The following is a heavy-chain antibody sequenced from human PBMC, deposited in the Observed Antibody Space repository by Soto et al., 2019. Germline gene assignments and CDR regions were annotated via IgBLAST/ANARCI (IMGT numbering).Heavy chain of an antibody. D-gene: IGHD3-10*01. J-gene: IGHJ6*02. CDR2: IYYSGST. Sequence: SETLSRTCTVSGGSISSGDYYWSWIRQPPGKGLEWIGYIYYSGSTYYNPSLKSRVTISVDTSKNQFSLKLSSVTAADTAVYYCARESATYYYGSGYYYGMDVWGQGTTVTVSS. V-gene: IGHV4-30-4*01. CDR3: ARESATYYYGSGYYYGMDV. CDR1: GGSISSGDYY.